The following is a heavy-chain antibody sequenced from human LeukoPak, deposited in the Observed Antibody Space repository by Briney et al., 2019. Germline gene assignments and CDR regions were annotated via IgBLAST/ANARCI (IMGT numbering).Heavy chain of an antibody. V-gene: IGHV3-7*01. CDR3: AIWTSGNY. CDR1: EFIFNRSW. J-gene: IGHJ4*02. CDR2: MDPSGSQK. D-gene: IGHD1-1*01. Sequence: GGSLRLSCAASEFIFNRSWMNWVRQAPGKGLEWVANMDPSGSQKRYVDSVKGRFTISKDNPGTSLYLDMYGLRAQDTAIYYCAIWTSGNYWGQGTLVTVSS.